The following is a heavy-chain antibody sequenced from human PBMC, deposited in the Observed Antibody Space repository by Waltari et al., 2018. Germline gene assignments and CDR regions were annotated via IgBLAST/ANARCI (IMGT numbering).Heavy chain of an antibody. Sequence: EEQLVESGGGLVQPGGSLRLSCAASEFTFSSYWMTWVRQAPGKGLEWGANINQDGSEKYYVDSVKGRFTISRDNAKNSLYLQMNSLRAEDTAVYYCASRPPCGAACWGKDSFDIWGQGTMVTVSS. CDR1: EFTFSSYW. V-gene: IGHV3-7*01. CDR2: INQDGSEK. J-gene: IGHJ3*02. D-gene: IGHD2-21*02. CDR3: ASRPPCGAACWGKDSFDI.